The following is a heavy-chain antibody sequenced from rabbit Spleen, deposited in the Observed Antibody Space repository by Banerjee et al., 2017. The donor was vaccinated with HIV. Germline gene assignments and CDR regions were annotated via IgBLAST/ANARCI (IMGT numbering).Heavy chain of an antibody. D-gene: IGHD1-1*01. J-gene: IGHJ6*01. CDR1: GFSFSRSYD. CDR2: IYTGNYKT. Sequence: QSLEESGGGLVQPGASLRLTCTASGFSFSRSYDMCWVRQAPGKGLEWIACIYTGNYKTYYASWAKGRFTISKTSSTTVTLQMTSVTVADTATYFCARGGSDYYLTHLYLWGPGTLVTVS. V-gene: IGHV1S40*01. CDR3: ARGGSDYYLTHLYL.